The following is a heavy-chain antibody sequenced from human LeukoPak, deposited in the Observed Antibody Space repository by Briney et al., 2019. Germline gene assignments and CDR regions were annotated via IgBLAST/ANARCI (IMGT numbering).Heavy chain of an antibody. Sequence: ASVKVSCKASGYSFTSYEINWVRQATGQGLEWMGRMNPNNGDTDFAQRFQGRVTMTRNTSISTAYMELSSLRSEDTAVYFCARRLAPYYDFWSGAGAFDIWGQGTMVTVSP. CDR3: ARRLAPYYDFWSGAGAFDI. CDR1: GYSFTSYE. D-gene: IGHD3-3*01. CDR2: MNPNNGDT. V-gene: IGHV1-8*01. J-gene: IGHJ3*02.